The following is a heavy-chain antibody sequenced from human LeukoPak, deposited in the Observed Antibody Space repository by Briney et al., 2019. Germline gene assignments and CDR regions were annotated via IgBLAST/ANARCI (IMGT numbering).Heavy chain of an antibody. Sequence: ASVKVSCKASGYTFTGYYMHWVRQAPGQGLEWMGWISAYNGNTNYAQKLQGRVTMTTDTSTSTAYMELRSLRSDDTAVYYCASLDTDTAMVLDYWGQGTLVTVSS. CDR3: ASLDTDTAMVLDY. D-gene: IGHD5-18*01. CDR2: ISAYNGNT. J-gene: IGHJ4*02. V-gene: IGHV1-18*04. CDR1: GYTFTGYY.